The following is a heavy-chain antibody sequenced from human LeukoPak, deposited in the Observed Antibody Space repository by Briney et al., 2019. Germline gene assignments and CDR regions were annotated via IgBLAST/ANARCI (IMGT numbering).Heavy chain of an antibody. V-gene: IGHV3-7*01. CDR3: AKSEYSSAHQ. J-gene: IGHJ4*02. CDR2: INQDGSDK. CDR1: GFTFSSYG. Sequence: PGGSLRLSCAASGFTFSSYGMSWVRQAPGKGLEWVANINQDGSDKYYVDSVKGRFTISRDNAKNSLYLQMNSLRAEDTAVYYCAKSEYSSAHQWGQGTLVTVSS. D-gene: IGHD6-19*01.